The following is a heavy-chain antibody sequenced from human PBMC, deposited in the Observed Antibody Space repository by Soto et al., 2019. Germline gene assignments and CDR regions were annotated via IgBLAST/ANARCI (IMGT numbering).Heavy chain of an antibody. CDR1: GGSISSGDYY. D-gene: IGHD3-10*01. J-gene: IGHJ4*02. CDR2: IYYSGSS. Sequence: SETLSLTCTVSGGSISSGDYYWSWIRQPPGKGLEWIGYIYYSGSSDYNPSLKSRVTISVDTSKNPFSLKLSSVTAADPAVYYSARYGSYIDYWGQGTLVTVSS. V-gene: IGHV4-30-4*01. CDR3: ARYGSYIDY.